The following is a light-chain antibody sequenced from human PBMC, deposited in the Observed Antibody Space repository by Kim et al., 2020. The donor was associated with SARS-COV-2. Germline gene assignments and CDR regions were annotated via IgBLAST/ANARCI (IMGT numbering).Light chain of an antibody. CDR1: QSISSY. CDR3: QQSYSTPLT. CDR2: GAS. V-gene: IGKV1-39*01. Sequence: PVGDRVTITCRASQSISSYLNWHQQKPGKAPNLLIYGASNLQSGVPPRFSGSGSGTDFTLTISSLQAEDFATYYCQQSYSTPLTFGGGTKVDIK. J-gene: IGKJ4*01.